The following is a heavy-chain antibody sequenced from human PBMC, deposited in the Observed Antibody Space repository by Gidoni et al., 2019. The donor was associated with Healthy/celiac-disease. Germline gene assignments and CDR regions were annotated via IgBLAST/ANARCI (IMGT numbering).Heavy chain of an antibody. J-gene: IGHJ4*02. Sequence: QVQLQQWGAGLLKPSETLSLTCAVYGGSFSGYYWSWIRQPPGKGLEWIGEINHSGSTNYNPSLKSRVTISIDTSMNQFSLKLSSVTAADTAVYYCARELGGGLYYYDSSGYYYFDYWGQGTLVTVSS. D-gene: IGHD3-22*01. V-gene: IGHV4-34*01. CDR1: GGSFSGYY. CDR2: INHSGST. CDR3: ARELGGGLYYYDSSGYYYFDY.